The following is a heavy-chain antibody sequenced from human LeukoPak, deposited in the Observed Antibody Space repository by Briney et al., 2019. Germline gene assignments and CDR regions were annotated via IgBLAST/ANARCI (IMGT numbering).Heavy chain of an antibody. Sequence: TSETLSLTCTVSGGSISSGGYYWSWIRQHPGKGLEWTGYIYYSGSTYYNPSLKSRVTISVDTSKNQFSLKLSSVTAADTAVYYCARYQYDFWSGFWFDPWGQGTLVTVSS. CDR1: GGSISSGGYY. CDR3: ARYQYDFWSGFWFDP. D-gene: IGHD3-3*01. V-gene: IGHV4-31*03. CDR2: IYYSGST. J-gene: IGHJ5*02.